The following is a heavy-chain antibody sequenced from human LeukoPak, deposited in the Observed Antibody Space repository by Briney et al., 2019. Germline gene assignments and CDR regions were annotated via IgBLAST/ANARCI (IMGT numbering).Heavy chain of an antibody. D-gene: IGHD6-19*01. CDR3: AKGIYSSGWSYFDY. Sequence: GGSLRLSCAASGFTFSNSAMSWVRQAPGKGLEWVSTLSGSGITTYYADSVKGRFTISRDNSKNTLYLQMNSLRAEDTAVYYCAKGIYSSGWSYFDYWGHETLVTVSS. CDR2: LSGSGITT. V-gene: IGHV3-23*01. CDR1: GFTFSNSA. J-gene: IGHJ4*01.